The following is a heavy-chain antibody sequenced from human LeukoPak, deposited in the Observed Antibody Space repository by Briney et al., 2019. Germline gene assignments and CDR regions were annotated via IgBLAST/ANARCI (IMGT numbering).Heavy chain of an antibody. CDR1: GFTFSSYS. CDR2: ISSSSGTI. V-gene: IGHV3-48*02. J-gene: IGHJ4*02. Sequence: PGGPLRLSCAASGFTFSSYSMNWVRQAPGKGLEWVSYISSSSGTIYYADSVKGRFTISRDNAKNSLYLQMNSLRDEDTAVYYCARRYYYDSSDRSGSDFDYWGQGTLVTVSS. D-gene: IGHD3-22*01. CDR3: ARRYYYDSSDRSGSDFDY.